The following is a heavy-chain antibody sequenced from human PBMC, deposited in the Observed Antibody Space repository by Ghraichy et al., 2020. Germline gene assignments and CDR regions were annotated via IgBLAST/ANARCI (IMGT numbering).Heavy chain of an antibody. CDR1: GGTFSSYA. Sequence: SVKVSCKASGGTFSSYAISWVRQAPGQGLEWMGGIIPIFGTANYAQKFQGRVTITADESTSTAYMELSSLRSEDTAVYYCARDHITVTTGVPAYYYGMDVWGQGTTVTVSS. CDR2: IIPIFGTA. CDR3: ARDHITVTTGVPAYYYGMDV. D-gene: IGHD4-17*01. V-gene: IGHV1-69*13. J-gene: IGHJ6*02.